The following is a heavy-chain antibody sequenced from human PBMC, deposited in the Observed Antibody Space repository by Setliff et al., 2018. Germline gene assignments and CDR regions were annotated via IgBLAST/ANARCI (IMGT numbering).Heavy chain of an antibody. V-gene: IGHV4-59*11. D-gene: IGHD1-7*01. CDR3: ARNWHWGFDP. J-gene: IGHJ5*02. CDR2: IYYSGST. CDR1: GGSISSHY. Sequence: PSETLSLTGTVSGGSISSHYWSWIRQPPGKGLEWNGSIYYSGSTNYNPSLKSRVTISIYKSKNKLSLDLTSVTAADTAVYYCARNWHWGFDPWGRGALVTVSS.